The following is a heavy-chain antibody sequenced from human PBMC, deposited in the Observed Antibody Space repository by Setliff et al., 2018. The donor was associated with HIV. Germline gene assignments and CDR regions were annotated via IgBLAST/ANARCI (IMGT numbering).Heavy chain of an antibody. CDR2: ISAYNGNT. CDR3: ARAPKRVYYYGSGTYLHDAFDI. Sequence: GASVKVSCKTSGYTFTGYYMHWVRQAPGQGLEWMGWISAYNGNTNYEQKLQGRVTMTTDTSTSTAYMELRNLRSDDTAVYYCARAPKRVYYYGSGTYLHDAFDIWGQGTMVTVS. D-gene: IGHD3-10*01. CDR1: GYTFTGYY. J-gene: IGHJ3*02. V-gene: IGHV1-18*04.